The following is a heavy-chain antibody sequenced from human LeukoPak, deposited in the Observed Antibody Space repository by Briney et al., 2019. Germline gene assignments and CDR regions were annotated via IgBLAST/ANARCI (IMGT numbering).Heavy chain of an antibody. V-gene: IGHV5-51*01. CDR1: EYSFTNYW. CDR3: AKADSSGYLDC. Sequence: GESLKISCKGSEYSFTNYWIGWVRQMRGEGLEWMGIIFPGDSDTRYSPSFQGQVSISADKSISTAYLQWSSLKASDTGMYYCAKADSSGYLDCWGQGTLVTVSS. CDR2: IFPGDSDT. J-gene: IGHJ4*02. D-gene: IGHD3-22*01.